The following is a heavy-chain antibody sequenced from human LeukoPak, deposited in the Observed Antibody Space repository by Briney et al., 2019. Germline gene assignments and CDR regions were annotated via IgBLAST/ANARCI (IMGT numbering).Heavy chain of an antibody. Sequence: PGGSLRLSCAASGFTFSNAWMSWVRQAPGKGLEWVGRIKSKTDSGTTDYAAPVKGRLTISRDDSKNTLYLQMNSLKTEDTAVYYCTTGFITVDGAFDMWGQGTMVSVSS. CDR1: GFTFSNAW. V-gene: IGHV3-15*01. D-gene: IGHD3-22*01. CDR2: IKSKTDSGTT. J-gene: IGHJ3*02. CDR3: TTGFITVDGAFDM.